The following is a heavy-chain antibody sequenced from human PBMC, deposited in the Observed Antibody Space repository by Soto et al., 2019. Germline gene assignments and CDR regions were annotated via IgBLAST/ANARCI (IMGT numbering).Heavy chain of an antibody. Sequence: ASVKVSCKASGFSFTGYYIHWLGQAPGQGLEWMGWINAHSGGTEYAQKFQGRVTLTRDTSIATAYLTLTSLTSDDTALYYCAKDLTRQLAYWLDPWGQGTQVTVSS. CDR2: INAHSGGT. J-gene: IGHJ5*02. V-gene: IGHV1-2*02. D-gene: IGHD6-6*01. CDR3: AKDLTRQLAYWLDP. CDR1: GFSFTGYY.